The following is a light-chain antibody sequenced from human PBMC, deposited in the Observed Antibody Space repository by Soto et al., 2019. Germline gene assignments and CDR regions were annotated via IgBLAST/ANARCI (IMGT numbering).Light chain of an antibody. CDR3: QQTYSTLSIT. CDR2: AAS. V-gene: IGKV1-39*01. J-gene: IGKJ5*01. Sequence: DIQMTQSPSSLSASVGDRVTITCRASESIARHLNWYQQKPGKAPKLLIYAASSLQNGVPSRFRGGGSGTDFTLTINNLQPEDFATYYSQQTYSTLSITFGQGTRLEIK. CDR1: ESIARH.